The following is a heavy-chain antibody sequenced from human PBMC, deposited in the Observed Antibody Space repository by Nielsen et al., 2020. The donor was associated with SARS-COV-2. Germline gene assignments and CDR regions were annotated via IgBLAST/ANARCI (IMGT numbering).Heavy chain of an antibody. D-gene: IGHD2-2*01. CDR2: INHSGST. CDR3: ACLVDYYYYYMDV. Sequence: SETLSLTCTVSGASIISSTYYWSWIRQPPGKGLEWIGEINHSGSTNYNPSLKSRVTISVDTSKNQFSLKLSSVTAADTAVYYCACLVDYYYYYMDVWGKGTTVTVSS. J-gene: IGHJ6*03. V-gene: IGHV4-39*07. CDR1: GASIISSTYY.